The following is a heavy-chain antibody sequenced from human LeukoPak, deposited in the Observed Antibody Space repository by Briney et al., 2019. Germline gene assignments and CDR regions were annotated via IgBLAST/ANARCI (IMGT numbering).Heavy chain of an antibody. CDR3: AKGEPAGDY. CDR1: GFTFDDYA. CDR2: ISWNSGSI. Sequence: PGGSLRLSCAASGFTFDDYAMHWVRQAPGKGLEWVSGISWNSGSIGYADSVKGRFTISRDNAKNSLYLQMNSLRAEDTALYYCAKGEPAGDYWGQGTLVTVSS. J-gene: IGHJ4*02. D-gene: IGHD1-14*01. V-gene: IGHV3-9*01.